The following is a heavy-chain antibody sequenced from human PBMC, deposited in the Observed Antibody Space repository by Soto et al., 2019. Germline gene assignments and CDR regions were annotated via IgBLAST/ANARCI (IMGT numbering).Heavy chain of an antibody. CDR2: IYNSGIT. D-gene: IGHD6-13*01. J-gene: IGHJ6*02. Sequence: GGSLRLSCAASGFTFGAFAMAWVRQAPGKGLEWVSVIYNSGITYYADSVKGRFTISRDNSKNTLFLQMDSLRGEDTAVYYCARQSGNYFGLDVWGQGTTVTVSS. V-gene: IGHV3-23*05. CDR1: GFTFGAFA. CDR3: ARQSGNYFGLDV.